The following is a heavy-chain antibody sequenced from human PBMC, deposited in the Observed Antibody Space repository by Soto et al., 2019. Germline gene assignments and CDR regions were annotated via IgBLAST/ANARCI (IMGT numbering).Heavy chain of an antibody. CDR2: ISYDGSNK. CDR3: AREMGGGYFDN. D-gene: IGHD3-16*01. Sequence: QVQLVESGGGVVQPGRSLRLSCAASGFTFSSYAMHWVRQAPGKGLEWVAVISYDGSNKYYADSVKGQFTISRDNSKNSLYLQINSVRAEETAVYYCAREMGGGYFDNWGQGSLVTVSS. CDR1: GFTFSSYA. V-gene: IGHV3-30-3*01. J-gene: IGHJ4*02.